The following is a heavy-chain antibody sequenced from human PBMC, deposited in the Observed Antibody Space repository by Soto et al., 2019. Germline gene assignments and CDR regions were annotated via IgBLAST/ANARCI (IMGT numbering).Heavy chain of an antibody. J-gene: IGHJ4*02. V-gene: IGHV3-48*03. D-gene: IGHD3-22*01. Sequence: EVQLVESGGGVVQPGGSLRLSCAASGFSFSDYEMNWVRQAPGKGLEWVSYSSRSGSTIEYADSVKGRFTISRDYAKTSRYLQMNRLRVEDTAVYYCAIGYYSKKFDYWGQGTLVSVSS. CDR2: SSRSGSTI. CDR3: AIGYYSKKFDY. CDR1: GFSFSDYE.